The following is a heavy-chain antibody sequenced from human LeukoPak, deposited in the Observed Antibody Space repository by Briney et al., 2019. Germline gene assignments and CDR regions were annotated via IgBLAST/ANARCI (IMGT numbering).Heavy chain of an antibody. CDR2: ISFDGSNK. Sequence: GGSLRLSCAASGFTFSSYSMNWVRQAPGKGLEWVAVISFDGSNKYYADSVKGRFTISRDNSKNTLYLQVNSLRAEDTAVYYCSRDRDPGYSDSSGYRRVNAFDIWGQGTMVNVSS. CDR1: GFTFSSYS. J-gene: IGHJ3*02. V-gene: IGHV3-30*03. CDR3: SRDRDPGYSDSSGYRRVNAFDI. D-gene: IGHD3-22*01.